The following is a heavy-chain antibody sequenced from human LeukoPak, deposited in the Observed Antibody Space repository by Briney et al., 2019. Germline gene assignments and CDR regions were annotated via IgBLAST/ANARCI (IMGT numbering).Heavy chain of an antibody. D-gene: IGHD6-13*01. V-gene: IGHV3-21*01. Sequence: GGSLRLSCAASGFSVSNYYMSWVRQAPGKGLEWVSSISSSSSYIYYADSVKGRFTISGDNAKNSLYLQMNSLRAEDTAVYYCASTAAAFDYWGQGTLVTVSS. CDR2: ISSSSSYI. CDR1: GFSVSNYY. CDR3: ASTAAAFDY. J-gene: IGHJ4*02.